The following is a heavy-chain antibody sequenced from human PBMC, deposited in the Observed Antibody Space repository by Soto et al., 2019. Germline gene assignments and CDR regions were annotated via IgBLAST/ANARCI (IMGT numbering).Heavy chain of an antibody. Sequence: EVQLVESGGGLVQPGGSLRLSCAASGFTFSTYSMNWVRQAPGQGLEWVSYISSSSSTIYHADSVKGRFTISRDNAKNSLYLQMNSLRVEDTAVYYCARSYSGAHGVDVWGQGTTVTVSS. D-gene: IGHD1-26*01. CDR1: GFTFSTYS. CDR3: ARSYSGAHGVDV. V-gene: IGHV3-48*01. CDR2: ISSSSSTI. J-gene: IGHJ6*02.